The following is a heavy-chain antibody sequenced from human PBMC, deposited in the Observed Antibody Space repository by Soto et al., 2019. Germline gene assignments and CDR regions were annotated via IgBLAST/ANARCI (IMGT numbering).Heavy chain of an antibody. D-gene: IGHD3-10*01. Sequence: QVQLVQSGAEVKKPGSSVKVSCKASGGTFSSYTISWVRQAPGQGLEWMGRIIPILGIANYAQKFQGRVTITADKSTSTADMELSSLRSEDTAVYYCARERGYYYGSGSSASLDYWGQGTLVTVSS. CDR2: IIPILGIA. J-gene: IGHJ4*02. CDR1: GGTFSSYT. V-gene: IGHV1-69*08. CDR3: ARERGYYYGSGSSASLDY.